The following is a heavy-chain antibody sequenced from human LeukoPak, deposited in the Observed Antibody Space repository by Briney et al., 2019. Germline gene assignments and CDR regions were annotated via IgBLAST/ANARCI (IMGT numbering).Heavy chain of an antibody. CDR3: AKGHFASSSFFDY. D-gene: IGHD6-6*01. Sequence: GGSPRLSCAASKFNFAMSWVRQTAGKGLEWVSAISGSGDSTFYADSVKGRFTISRDNSKNTLYLQMNSLRVEDTAVYYCAKGHFASSSFFDYWGQGTLVTVSS. CDR1: KFNFA. V-gene: IGHV3-23*01. J-gene: IGHJ4*02. CDR2: ISGSGDST.